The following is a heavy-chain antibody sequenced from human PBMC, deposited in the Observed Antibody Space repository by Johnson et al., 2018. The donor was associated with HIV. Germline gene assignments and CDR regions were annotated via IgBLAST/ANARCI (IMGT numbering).Heavy chain of an antibody. CDR3: AKEDPWRRAFDI. V-gene: IGHV3-7*01. CDR2: IKQAGSEK. CDR1: GFTFSSYW. J-gene: IGHJ3*02. Sequence: MQLVESGGGVVQPGRSLRVSCAASGFTFSSYWMSWVRQAPGKGLEWVANIKQAGSEKYYVDSVKGRFTISRDNFKNTLYLQMNGLGPEDTAVYYCAKEDPWRRAFDIWGQGTVVTVSS. D-gene: IGHD1-1*01.